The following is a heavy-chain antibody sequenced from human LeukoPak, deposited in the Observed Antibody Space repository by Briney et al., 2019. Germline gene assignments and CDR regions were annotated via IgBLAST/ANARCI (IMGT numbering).Heavy chain of an antibody. J-gene: IGHJ6*02. V-gene: IGHV3-21*01. CDR2: ISSSSSYI. D-gene: IGHD2-15*01. Sequence: PGGSLRLSCAASGFTFSSYSMNWVRQAPGKGLEWVSSISSSSSYIYYADSVKGRFTISRDNAKNLLYLQMNSLRAEDTAVYYCARDPYCSCGSCYGYYYYYGMDVWGQGTTVTVSS. CDR3: ARDPYCSCGSCYGYYYYYGMDV. CDR1: GFTFSSYS.